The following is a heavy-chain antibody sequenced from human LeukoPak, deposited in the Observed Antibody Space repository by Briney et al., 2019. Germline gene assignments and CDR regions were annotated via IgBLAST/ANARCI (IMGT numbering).Heavy chain of an antibody. CDR3: ARDMTDWWFDP. CDR1: GGSISSGGYY. D-gene: IGHD3-9*01. V-gene: IGHV4-31*03. Sequence: SQTLSLTCTVSGGSISSGGYYWSWTRQHPGKGLEWIGYIYYSGSTHYNPSLKSRVTISVDTSKNQFSLKLSSVTAADTAVYYCARDMTDWWFDPWGQGTLVTVSS. J-gene: IGHJ5*02. CDR2: IYYSGST.